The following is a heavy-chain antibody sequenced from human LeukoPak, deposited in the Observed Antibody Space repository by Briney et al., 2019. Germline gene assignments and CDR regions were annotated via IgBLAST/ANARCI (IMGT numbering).Heavy chain of an antibody. CDR3: AKDRGYYYDSSSYYYFDY. CDR2: ISSSSSYI. V-gene: IGHV3-21*01. J-gene: IGHJ4*02. D-gene: IGHD3-22*01. Sequence: GGSLRLSCAASGFTFSSYSMNWVRQAPGKGLEWVSSISSSSSYIYYADSVKGRFTISRDNAKNSLYLQMNSLRAEDTAVYYCAKDRGYYYDSSSYYYFDYWGQGTLVTVSS. CDR1: GFTFSSYS.